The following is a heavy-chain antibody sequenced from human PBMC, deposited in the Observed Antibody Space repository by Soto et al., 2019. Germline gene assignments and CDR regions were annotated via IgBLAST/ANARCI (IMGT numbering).Heavy chain of an antibody. CDR2: ISAYNGNT. V-gene: IGHV1-18*01. Sequence: ASVKVSCKASGYTFTSYGISWVRQAPGQGLEWMGWISAYNGNTNYAQKLQGRVTMTTDTSTSTAYMELRSLRSDDTAVYYCARGTQDCSGGSCYPRTSTLPNDDWGQGTLVTVSS. CDR3: ARGTQDCSGGSCYPRTSTLPNDD. D-gene: IGHD2-15*01. J-gene: IGHJ4*02. CDR1: GYTFTSYG.